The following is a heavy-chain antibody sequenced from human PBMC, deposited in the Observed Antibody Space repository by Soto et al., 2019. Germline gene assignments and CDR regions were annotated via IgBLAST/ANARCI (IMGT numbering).Heavy chain of an antibody. V-gene: IGHV4-31*03. J-gene: IGHJ4*02. Sequence: SETLSLTCTVSGGSISSGGYYWSWIRQHPGKGLEWIGYIYYSGSTYYNPSLKSRVTISVDTSKNQFSLKLSSVTAADTAVYYCARDVYCSGGSCSYNWGQGTLVTAPQ. CDR1: GGSISSGGYY. CDR2: IYYSGST. D-gene: IGHD2-15*01. CDR3: ARDVYCSGGSCSYN.